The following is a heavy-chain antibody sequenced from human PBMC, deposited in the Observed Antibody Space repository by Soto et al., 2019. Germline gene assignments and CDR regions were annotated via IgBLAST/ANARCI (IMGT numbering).Heavy chain of an antibody. Sequence: VQLVNSGGGLVQPGGSLRLSCAASGFTFSSYGMNWVRRAPGKGLEWVSYISSGTPTTNYADSVKGRFTISRDNAKSSLYLQLSSLRDDDTAVYYCARGGAGRPDYWGQGTLVIVSS. J-gene: IGHJ4*02. CDR3: ARGGAGRPDY. V-gene: IGHV3-48*02. D-gene: IGHD6-13*01. CDR2: ISSGTPTT. CDR1: GFTFSSYG.